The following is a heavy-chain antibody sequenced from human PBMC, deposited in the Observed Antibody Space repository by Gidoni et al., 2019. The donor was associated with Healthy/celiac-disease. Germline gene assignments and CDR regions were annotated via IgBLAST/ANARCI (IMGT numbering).Heavy chain of an antibody. CDR3: ARPSRSWYWRFDY. CDR1: GYTFTSYA. Sequence: QVQLVQSGAEVKKPGASVKVSCQASGYTFTSYAMHWVRQAPGQRLEWMGWINAGNGNTKYSQKFQGRVTITRDTSASTAYMERSSLRSEDTAVYYCARPSRSWYWRFDYGGQGTLVTVSS. J-gene: IGHJ4*02. D-gene: IGHD6-13*01. CDR2: INAGNGNT. V-gene: IGHV1-3*01.